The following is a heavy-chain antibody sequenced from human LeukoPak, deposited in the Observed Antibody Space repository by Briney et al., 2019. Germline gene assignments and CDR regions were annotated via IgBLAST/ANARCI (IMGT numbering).Heavy chain of an antibody. CDR3: NGYCSSTSCYGGGY. V-gene: IGHV4-34*01. Sequence: ASESLSLTCAVYGGSFSGYYWSWIRQPPGKGLEWIGEINHRGSTNYNPSLKSRVTISVDTSKNQFSLKLSSVTAADTAVYYCNGYCSSTSCYGGGYWGQRTLVTVSS. CDR1: GGSFSGYY. J-gene: IGHJ4*02. CDR2: INHRGST. D-gene: IGHD2-2*03.